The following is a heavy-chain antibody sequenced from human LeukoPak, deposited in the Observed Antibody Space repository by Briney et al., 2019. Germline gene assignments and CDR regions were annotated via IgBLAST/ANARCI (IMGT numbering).Heavy chain of an antibody. J-gene: IGHJ4*02. V-gene: IGHV4-59*08. D-gene: IGHD3-10*01. CDR2: IYYNGTT. CDR1: GGSITGYY. CDR3: ARSPEILYGSRRRLYYFDY. Sequence: SETLSLTCSVSGGSITGYYWSWIRQPPGKGLEWLGYIYYNGTTSYHPSLRSRLTISQDASKSLFSLRLRSVTAADTAIYFCARSPEILYGSRRRLYYFDYWGQGKLVIVS.